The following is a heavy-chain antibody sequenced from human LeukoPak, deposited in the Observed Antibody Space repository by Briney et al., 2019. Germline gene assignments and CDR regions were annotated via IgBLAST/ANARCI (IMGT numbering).Heavy chain of an antibody. V-gene: IGHV3-74*01. D-gene: IGHD3-16*01. CDR1: GFTFSNYW. CDR3: AKDDAWGRYRD. J-gene: IGHJ1*01. Sequence: PGGSLRLSCAASGFTFSNYWMHWVRQAPGKGLVWVSRINSDGINTSYADSVKGRFTISRDNAKNTLNLQMNSLRAEDTAVYYCAKDDAWGRYRDWGQGTLVTVSS. CDR2: INSDGINT.